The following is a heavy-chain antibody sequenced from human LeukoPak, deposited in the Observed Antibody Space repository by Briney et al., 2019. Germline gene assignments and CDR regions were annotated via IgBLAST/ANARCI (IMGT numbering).Heavy chain of an antibody. CDR1: GYSFTSYW. V-gene: IGHV5-51*01. CDR3: ARYSLRSSSWYGGYGLDV. D-gene: IGHD2-2*01. CDR2: IYSGDSDI. Sequence: GETLTIRCKGSGYSFTSYWICCVRQVPGKGLWWRWIIYSGDSDIRYSPSFQGQVTSSAAQSISTAYLPCCSLKASDTVTYHWARYSLRSSSWYGGYGLDVWGQGTTVTVSS. J-gene: IGHJ6*02.